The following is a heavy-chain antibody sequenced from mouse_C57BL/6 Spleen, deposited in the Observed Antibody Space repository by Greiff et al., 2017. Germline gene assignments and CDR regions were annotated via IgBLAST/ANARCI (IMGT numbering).Heavy chain of an antibody. J-gene: IGHJ2*01. V-gene: IGHV5-4*01. CDR3: ARDGYYASFDY. Sequence: EVQVVESGGGLVKPGGSLKLSCAASGFTFSSYAMSWVRQTPEKRLEWVATISDGGSYTYYPDNVKGRFTISRDNAKNNLYLQMSHLKSEDTAMYYCARDGYYASFDYWGQGTTLTVSS. CDR2: ISDGGSYT. D-gene: IGHD2-3*01. CDR1: GFTFSSYA.